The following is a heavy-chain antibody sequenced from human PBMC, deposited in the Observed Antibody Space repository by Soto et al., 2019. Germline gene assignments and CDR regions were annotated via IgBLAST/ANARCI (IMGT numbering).Heavy chain of an antibody. CDR2: IYYSAST. CDR3: ARHLPYCGGDCYSLDY. Sequence: SETLSLTCTVSGGSISGYYWSWIRQPPGKGLEWIGYIYYSASTNYSPSLKSRVTISVDTSKNQFSLNLSSVTAADTAVYYCARHLPYCGGDCYSLDYWGQGTLVT. J-gene: IGHJ4*02. CDR1: GGSISGYY. V-gene: IGHV4-59*08. D-gene: IGHD2-21*02.